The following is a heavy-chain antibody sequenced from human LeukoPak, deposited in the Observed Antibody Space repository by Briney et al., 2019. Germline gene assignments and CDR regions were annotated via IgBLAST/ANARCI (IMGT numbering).Heavy chain of an antibody. CDR3: ARDFFPIVDSSWYEIGY. J-gene: IGHJ4*02. CDR2: ISSSSSYI. D-gene: IGHD6-13*01. V-gene: IGHV3-21*01. CDR1: GFTFSSYS. Sequence: GGSLRLSCAASGFTFSSYSMNWVRQAPGKGLEWVSSISSSSSYIYYADSVKGRFTISRDNAKNSLYPQMNSLRAEDTAVYYCARDFFPIVDSSWYEIGYWGQGTLVTVSS.